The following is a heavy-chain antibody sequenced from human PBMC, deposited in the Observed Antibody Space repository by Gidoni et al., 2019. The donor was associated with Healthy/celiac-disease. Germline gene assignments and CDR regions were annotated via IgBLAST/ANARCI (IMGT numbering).Heavy chain of an antibody. Sequence: QVQLVQSGATVKKPGSSVKVSCKASGDTSSSYAISGVRQAPGQGLEWMGGIIPIFGTANYAQKFQGRVTITADESTSTAYMELSSLRSEDTAVYYCARDAPDFNCSSTSCTSGGMDVWGQGTTVTVSS. CDR3: ARDAPDFNCSSTSCTSGGMDV. CDR1: GDTSSSYA. CDR2: IIPIFGTA. V-gene: IGHV1-69*01. D-gene: IGHD2-2*01. J-gene: IGHJ6*02.